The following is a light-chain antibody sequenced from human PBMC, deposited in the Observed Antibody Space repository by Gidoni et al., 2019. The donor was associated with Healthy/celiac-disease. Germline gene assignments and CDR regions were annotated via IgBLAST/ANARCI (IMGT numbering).Light chain of an antibody. Sequence: EIVLTQSPATLALSPGERATLSCRASQSVSSYLAWYQQKPGQSPRLLIYDASNRATGIPARFGGSGSGTDFTLTFSILEPEDFAVYYCQQRRNWPLTFGGGTKVEIK. V-gene: IGKV3-11*01. J-gene: IGKJ4*01. CDR3: QQRRNWPLT. CDR1: QSVSSY. CDR2: DAS.